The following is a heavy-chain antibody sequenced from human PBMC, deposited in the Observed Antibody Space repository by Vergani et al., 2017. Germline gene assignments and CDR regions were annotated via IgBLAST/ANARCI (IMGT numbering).Heavy chain of an antibody. V-gene: IGHV3-15*01. CDR3: ATLPLQTQQQVTS. CDR2: IKSKTDGGTT. J-gene: IGHJ5*02. CDR1: GFTFINAW. D-gene: IGHD6-13*01. Sequence: EVQLAESGGGLVKPGGSLRLSCAASGFTFINAWMTWVRQAPGKGLEWVGRIKSKTDGGTTYYAAPVKGKFTISRDDSRNSLYLQMNSLKTEDTAVYYCATLPLQTQQQVTSWGQGTLVTVSS.